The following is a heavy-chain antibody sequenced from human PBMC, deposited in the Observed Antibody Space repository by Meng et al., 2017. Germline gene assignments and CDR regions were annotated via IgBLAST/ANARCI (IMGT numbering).Heavy chain of an antibody. CDR1: GYTFTGYD. Sequence: QVQLVQSGAGVKKPVAAATVPCKASGYTFTGYDTHWVRQAPGPGLEWMGRINPDSGGTNYAQKCQGRVTMTRDTSISTAYMDLSRLRSDDTAVYYCASDLNAYGSWSYAYWGQGTLVTVSS. V-gene: IGHV1-2*06. J-gene: IGHJ4*02. CDR3: ASDLNAYGSWSYAY. D-gene: IGHD3-10*01. CDR2: INPDSGGT.